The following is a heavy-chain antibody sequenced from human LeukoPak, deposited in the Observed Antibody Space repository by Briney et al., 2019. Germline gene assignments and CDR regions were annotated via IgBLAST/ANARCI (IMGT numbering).Heavy chain of an antibody. D-gene: IGHD5-12*01. Sequence: SRKLSCKASGATFSTSAISWVRQAPGQGLEWMGRIIPILGITNYAQKFEGRVTINADKYTSTAYMELSSLRSGETAVYYCVIGYSGYDFCFDYWGQGTLVTVSS. CDR3: VIGYSGYDFCFDY. J-gene: IGHJ4*02. CDR1: GATFSTSA. CDR2: IIPILGIT. V-gene: IGHV1-69*04.